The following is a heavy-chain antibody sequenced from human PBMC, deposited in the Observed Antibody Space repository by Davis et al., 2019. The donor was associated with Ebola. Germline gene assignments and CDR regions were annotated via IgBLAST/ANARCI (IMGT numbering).Heavy chain of an antibody. D-gene: IGHD2-2*01. CDR3: ARIVVVPAAMRSRDYYYYGMDV. V-gene: IGHV4-39*07. CDR1: GGSVSSNSDY. J-gene: IGHJ6*02. Sequence: MPSETLSLTCTVSGGSVSSNSDYWGWIRQPPGKGLEWIGTIFDSDSIYYNPSLKSRVTISVDTSKNQFSLKLSSVTAADTAVYYCARIVVVPAAMRSRDYYYYGMDVWGQGTTVTVSS. CDR2: IFDSDSI.